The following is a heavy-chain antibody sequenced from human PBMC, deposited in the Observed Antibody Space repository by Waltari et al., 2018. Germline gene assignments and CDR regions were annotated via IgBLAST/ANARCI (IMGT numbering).Heavy chain of an antibody. J-gene: IGHJ3*02. CDR3: ARDGDGDGAFDI. CDR1: GFTFSSYA. CDR2: ISSNGGST. V-gene: IGHV3-64*07. D-gene: IGHD3-10*01. Sequence: EVQLVESGGGLVQPGGSLRLSCAASGFTFSSYAMHWVRQAPGKGLEYVSAISSNGGSTYYADSVKGRFTISRDNSKNTLYLQMGSLRAEDMAVYYSARDGDGDGAFDIWGQGTMVTVSS.